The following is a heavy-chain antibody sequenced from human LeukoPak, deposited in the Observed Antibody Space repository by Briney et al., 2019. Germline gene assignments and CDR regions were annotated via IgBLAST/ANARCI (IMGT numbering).Heavy chain of an antibody. CDR3: AIAATGHPGRVDY. V-gene: IGHV3-13*04. CDR2: IGTAGDT. D-gene: IGHD3-10*01. Sequence: PGGSLRLSCVASGXTLSSYDMHWVRQVAGNGLEWVSAIGTAGDTYYPDSVKGRFTISREDAKNSLYLQMNSLRAADTAVYFCAIAATGHPGRVDYWGQGTLVTVSS. J-gene: IGHJ4*02. CDR1: GXTLSSYD.